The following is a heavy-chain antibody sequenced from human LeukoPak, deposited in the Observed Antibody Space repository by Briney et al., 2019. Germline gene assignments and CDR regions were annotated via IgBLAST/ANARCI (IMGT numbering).Heavy chain of an antibody. D-gene: IGHD5-12*01. CDR3: ARDPHGYSGYDY. CDR2: INPNSGGT. V-gene: IGHV1-2*02. CDR1: GYTFTGYY. J-gene: IGHJ4*02. Sequence: ASVKVSCKASGYTFTGYYTHWVRQAPGQGLEWMGWINPNSGGTNYAQKFQGRVTMTRDTSISTAYMELSRLRSDDTAVYYCARDPHGYSGYDYWGQGTLVTVSS.